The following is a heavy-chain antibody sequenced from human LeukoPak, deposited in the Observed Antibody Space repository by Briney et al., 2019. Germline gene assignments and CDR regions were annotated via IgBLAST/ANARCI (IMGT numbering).Heavy chain of an antibody. Sequence: SETLSLTCTVSGGSISGSSYYWGWIRQPPGKGLEWIGSIYYSGSTYYNPSLKSRVTISVDTSKNQFSLKLSSVTAADTAVYYCARRITAATVWFDPWGQGTLVTVSS. V-gene: IGHV4-39*01. J-gene: IGHJ5*02. CDR3: ARRITAATVWFDP. CDR2: IYYSGST. D-gene: IGHD2-15*01. CDR1: GGSISGSSYY.